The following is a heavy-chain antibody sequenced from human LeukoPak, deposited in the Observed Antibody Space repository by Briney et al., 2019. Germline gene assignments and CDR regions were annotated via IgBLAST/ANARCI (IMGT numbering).Heavy chain of an antibody. J-gene: IGHJ4*02. D-gene: IGHD2-21*01. CDR2: VSSSSSTI. CDR3: AKAPVTTCSGAYCYPFDY. Sequence: GGSLRLSCAASGFTFSSYSMNWVRQAPGKGLEWVSYVSSSSSTIFYADSVKGRFTISRDNAKNSLYLQMNRLRAEDAAVYYCAKAPVTTCSGAYCYPFDYWGQGTLVTVSS. CDR1: GFTFSSYS. V-gene: IGHV3-48*01.